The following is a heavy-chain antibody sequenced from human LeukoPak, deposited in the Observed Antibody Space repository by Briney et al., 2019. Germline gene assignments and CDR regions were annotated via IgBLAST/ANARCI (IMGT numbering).Heavy chain of an antibody. CDR3: AREKGDIEPAMGCAFDI. J-gene: IGHJ3*02. V-gene: IGHV3-48*01. CDR2: ISPSSSSI. Sequence: GGSLRLSCVASRFTFSNYWMSWVRQAPGKGLEWVSYISPSSSSIYYADSVKGRFTISRDNAKNSLYLQMNSLRAEDTAVYYCAREKGDIEPAMGCAFDIWGQGTMVTVPS. D-gene: IGHD5-18*01. CDR1: RFTFSNYW.